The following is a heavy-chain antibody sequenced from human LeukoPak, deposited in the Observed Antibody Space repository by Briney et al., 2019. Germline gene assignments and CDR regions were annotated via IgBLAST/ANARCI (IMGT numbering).Heavy chain of an antibody. Sequence: GGSLRLSCAASGITFINAWMSWVRQAPGKGLEWVARIKSRSDGGTTDYATPVKGRFTISRDDSKATVYLQMNSLKTEDTGVYYCTTPLTTVTTLPFDSWGQGTLVTASS. CDR3: TTPLTTVTTLPFDS. CDR2: IKSRSDGGTT. D-gene: IGHD4-17*01. V-gene: IGHV3-15*01. CDR1: GITFINAW. J-gene: IGHJ4*02.